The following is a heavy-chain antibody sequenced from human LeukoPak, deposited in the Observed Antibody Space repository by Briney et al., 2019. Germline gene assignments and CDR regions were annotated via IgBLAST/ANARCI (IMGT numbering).Heavy chain of an antibody. CDR1: GFTFTTYA. CDR2: IGDSGGST. J-gene: IGHJ4*02. V-gene: IGHV3-23*01. Sequence: GGSLRLSCAASGFTFTTYAMSWVRQAPGKGLEWVSAIGDSGGSTYYADSVKGHFIISRDNSRNTLYLQMNSLRAEDTAMYYCAKYRYCTATSCPGVFDYWGRGTLVTVSS. D-gene: IGHD2-2*01. CDR3: AKYRYCTATSCPGVFDY.